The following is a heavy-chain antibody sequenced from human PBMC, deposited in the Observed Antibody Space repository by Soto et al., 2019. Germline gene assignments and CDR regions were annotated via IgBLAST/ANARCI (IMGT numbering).Heavy chain of an antibody. Sequence: SETLSLTCTVSGGSISSYYWSWIRQPPGKGLEWIGYIYYSGTTYYNPSLKSRVTMSVDTSKNQFSLKLSSVTAADTAVYYCARHHDSWGQGTLVTVSS. J-gene: IGHJ4*02. CDR3: ARHHDS. CDR1: GGSISSYY. CDR2: IYYSGTT. V-gene: IGHV4-59*04.